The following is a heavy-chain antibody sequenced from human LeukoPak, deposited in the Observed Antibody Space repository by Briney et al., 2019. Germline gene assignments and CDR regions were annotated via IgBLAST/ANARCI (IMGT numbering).Heavy chain of an antibody. Sequence: ASVKVSCKASGYTFTGYYMHWVRQAPGQGLEWMGWINPNSGGTNYAQKFQGRVTMTRDTSISTAYMELSSLRSEDTAVYYCASNRPKYYDILTGYINFDYWGQGTLVTVSS. J-gene: IGHJ4*02. CDR3: ASNRPKYYDILTGYINFDY. CDR1: GYTFTGYY. V-gene: IGHV1-2*02. CDR2: INPNSGGT. D-gene: IGHD3-9*01.